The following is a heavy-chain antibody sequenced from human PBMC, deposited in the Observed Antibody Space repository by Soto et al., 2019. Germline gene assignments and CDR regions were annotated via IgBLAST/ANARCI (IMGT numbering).Heavy chain of an antibody. Sequence: GGSLRLSCAASGFTVSGMFMNWVRQAPGKGLEWVSVIYPAGPTYYADSVKGRFTISRDNSKNTLFLQLNNLKAEDTAVYYCARDADSSGLHYWGQGILVTVSS. V-gene: IGHV3-53*01. J-gene: IGHJ4*02. D-gene: IGHD6-19*01. CDR1: GFTVSGMF. CDR3: ARDADSSGLHY. CDR2: IYPAGPT.